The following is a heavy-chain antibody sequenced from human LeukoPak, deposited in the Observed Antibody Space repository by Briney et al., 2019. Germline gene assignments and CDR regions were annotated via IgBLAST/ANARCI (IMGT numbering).Heavy chain of an antibody. CDR3: ARLRMWGSTIPFDY. V-gene: IGHV3-21*01. CDR1: GFTFSSYA. D-gene: IGHD2-2*02. J-gene: IGHJ4*02. CDR2: ISSSSSYI. Sequence: PGGSLRLSCAASGFTFSSYAMSWVRQAPGKGLEWVSSISSSSSYIYYADSVKGRFTISRDNAKNSLYLQMNSLRAEDTAVYYCARLRMWGSTIPFDYWGQGTLVTVSS.